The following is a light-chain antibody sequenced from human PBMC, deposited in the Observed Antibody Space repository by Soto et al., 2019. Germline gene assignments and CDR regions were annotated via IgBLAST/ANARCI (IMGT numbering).Light chain of an antibody. CDR2: EAS. J-gene: IGKJ2*03. Sequence: DIQVTQSPSTLSASVGDRVTITCRASQNINKWLAWYQQKPGTAPKLLIYEASVLENGVPSRFSGSGSGTDFNLTIRSLQPDDFATYYCQQYNDYSLYSFGQGTQLEIK. CDR1: QNINKW. V-gene: IGKV1-5*03. CDR3: QQYNDYSLYS.